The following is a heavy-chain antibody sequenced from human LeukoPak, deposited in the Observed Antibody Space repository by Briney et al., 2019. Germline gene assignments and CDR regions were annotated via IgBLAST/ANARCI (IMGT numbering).Heavy chain of an antibody. V-gene: IGHV3-23*01. Sequence: HPGGSLRLSCAASGFIFRTYAMTWVRQAPGKGLEWVSATSGGGDKTYYADSVKGRFTISRDNSKNTVYLQMNRLRIEDTAEYYCAKEGEGYNYGYAYWGQGTLVTVSS. CDR3: AKEGEGYNYGYAY. J-gene: IGHJ4*02. CDR2: TSGGGDKT. CDR1: GFIFRTYA. D-gene: IGHD5-18*01.